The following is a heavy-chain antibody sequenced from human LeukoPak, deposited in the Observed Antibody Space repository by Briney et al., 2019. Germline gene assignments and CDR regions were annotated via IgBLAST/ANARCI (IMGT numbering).Heavy chain of an antibody. CDR2: VSGSDAST. CDR3: AKERDSGYYPFDY. J-gene: IGHJ4*02. V-gene: IGHV3-23*01. Sequence: PGGSLRLSCAASGFIFSNYAMNWVRQAPGQGLEWVSAVSGSDASTSYADPVKSRFTISSDKSKNPLFPQMNSLRAEDTAVYYCAKERDSGYYPFDYWGQGTLVTVSS. D-gene: IGHD5-12*01. CDR1: GFIFSNYA.